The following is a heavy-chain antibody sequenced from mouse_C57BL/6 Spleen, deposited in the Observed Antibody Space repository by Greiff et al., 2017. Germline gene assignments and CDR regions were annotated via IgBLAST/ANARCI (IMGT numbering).Heavy chain of an antibody. V-gene: IGHV5-9-1*02. J-gene: IGHJ2*01. CDR3: TKDPCDYFGD. CDR1: GFTFSSYA. Sequence: EVKLVESGEGLVKPGGSLTLSCAASGFTFSSYAMSWVRQTPEKRLEWVAYISGGGDYIYYADPVKGRFTISRDNARNTLYLQMSSLKYEDTAMYYCTKDPCDYFGDWGQGATLSVSS. CDR2: ISGGGDYI.